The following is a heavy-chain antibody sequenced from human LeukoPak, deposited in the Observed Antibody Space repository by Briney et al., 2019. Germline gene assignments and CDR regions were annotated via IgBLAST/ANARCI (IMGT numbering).Heavy chain of an antibody. D-gene: IGHD3-10*01. J-gene: IGHJ4*02. CDR1: GGSISSYY. CDR2: IYYSGST. Sequence: PSETLSLTCTVSGGSISSYYWSWIRQPPGKGLEWIGYIYYSGSTNYNPSLKSRVTISVDKSKNQFSLKLSSVTAADTAVYYCASRRFGELYDYWGQGTLVTVSS. V-gene: IGHV4-59*12. CDR3: ASRRFGELYDY.